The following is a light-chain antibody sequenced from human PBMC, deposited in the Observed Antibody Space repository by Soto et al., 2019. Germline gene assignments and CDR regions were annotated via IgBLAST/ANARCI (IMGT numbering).Light chain of an antibody. J-gene: IGKJ2*01. Sequence: DIQMTQSPSSLSASVGDRVTITCRASQSIISYLNWYQQKPGKAPKLLIYAASSLQSGVPSRFSGSGSGTDFTLTISSLQPEDVATYYCQQSYSTPRTFGQGTKLEIK. CDR3: QQSYSTPRT. CDR2: AAS. CDR1: QSIISY. V-gene: IGKV1-39*01.